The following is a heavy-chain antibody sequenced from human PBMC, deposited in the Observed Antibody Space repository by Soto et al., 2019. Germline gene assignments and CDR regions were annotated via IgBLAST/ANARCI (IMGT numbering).Heavy chain of an antibody. Sequence: GASVKVSCKASGGTFSSYAISWVRQAPGQGLEWMGGIIPIFGTANYAQKFQGRVTITADESTSTAYMELSSLRSEDTAVYYCASSNWNDFYYGMDVWGQGTTVTSP. J-gene: IGHJ6*02. CDR2: IIPIFGTA. V-gene: IGHV1-69*13. D-gene: IGHD1-20*01. CDR3: ASSNWNDFYYGMDV. CDR1: GGTFSSYA.